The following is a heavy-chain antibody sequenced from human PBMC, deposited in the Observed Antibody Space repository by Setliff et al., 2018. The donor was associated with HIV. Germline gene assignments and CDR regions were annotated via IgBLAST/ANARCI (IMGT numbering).Heavy chain of an antibody. J-gene: IGHJ2*01. CDR3: ARSAMAKYSYGQSPIPSYWFFDL. D-gene: IGHD1-26*01. Sequence: SETLSLTCTVSGGSISNFYWSWIRQPPGKGLEWVGHIYSTGDTNYNPSLKSRVTLSADTSKNQLSLSLTSVTAADTAVYYCARSAMAKYSYGQSPIPSYWFFDLWGRGTLVTVSS. CDR2: IYSTGDT. CDR1: GGSISNFY. V-gene: IGHV4-59*13.